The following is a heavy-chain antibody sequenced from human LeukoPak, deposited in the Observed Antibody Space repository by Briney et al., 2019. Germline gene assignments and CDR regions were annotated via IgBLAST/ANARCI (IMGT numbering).Heavy chain of an antibody. Sequence: GGSLRLSCAASGFIFSSYSMYWVRQAPGKGLEGVSSISSSSSYIYYADSVKGRFTISRDNAKNSLYLQMNSLTGDAAALYYCASDLTGTWHAFDIWGQGTTVTVSS. CDR3: ASDLTGTWHAFDI. CDR2: ISSSSSYI. CDR1: GFIFSSYS. D-gene: IGHD1-14*01. V-gene: IGHV3-21*01. J-gene: IGHJ3*02.